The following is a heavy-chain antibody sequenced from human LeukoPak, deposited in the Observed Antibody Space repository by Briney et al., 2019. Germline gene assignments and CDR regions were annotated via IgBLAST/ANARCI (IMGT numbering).Heavy chain of an antibody. CDR3: AASSGWIPLGSWYFDL. CDR2: ISGSGGST. J-gene: IGHJ2*01. D-gene: IGHD6-19*01. CDR1: GFTFSSYA. V-gene: IGHV3-23*01. Sequence: PGGSLRLSCAASGFTFSSYAMSWVRQAPGKGLEWVSAISGSGGSTYYADSVKGRFTISRDNSKNTLYLQMNSLRAEDTAVYYCAASSGWIPLGSWYFDLWGRGTLVTVSS.